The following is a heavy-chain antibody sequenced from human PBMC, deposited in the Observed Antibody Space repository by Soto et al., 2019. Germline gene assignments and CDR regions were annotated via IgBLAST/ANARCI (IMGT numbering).Heavy chain of an antibody. V-gene: IGHV3-66*01. CDR1: GFTVRNNS. CDR2: IYSAGTT. J-gene: IGHJ6*03. D-gene: IGHD3-3*01. Sequence: GGSLKLSCAASGFTVRNNSMNWVRQAPGKGLEWVSLIYSAGTTYYADSVKGRFTISRDNSKNTLYLQMNSLRAEDTAVYYCARRYYDFWSRTSYYYMDVWGKGTTVTVSS. CDR3: ARRYYDFWSRTSYYYMDV.